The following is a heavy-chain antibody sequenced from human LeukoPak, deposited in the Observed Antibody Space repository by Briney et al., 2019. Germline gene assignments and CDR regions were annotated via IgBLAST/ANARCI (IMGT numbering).Heavy chain of an antibody. CDR3: ARSGDSSGCFDY. V-gene: IGHV1-2*02. J-gene: IGHJ4*02. CDR2: INPNSGGT. D-gene: IGHD3-22*01. CDR1: GYTFTGYY. Sequence: ASVTVSCKASGYTFTGYYMHWVRQAPGQGLEWMGWINPNSGGTNYAQKFQGRVTMTRDTSISTAYMELSRLRSDDTAVYYCARSGDSSGCFDYWGQGTLVTVSS.